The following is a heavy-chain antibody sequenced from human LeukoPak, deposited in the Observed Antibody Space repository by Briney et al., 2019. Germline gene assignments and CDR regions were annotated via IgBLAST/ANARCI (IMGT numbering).Heavy chain of an antibody. CDR2: IWHDGSNK. D-gene: IGHD2-15*01. Sequence: GRSLRLSCAASGFTCSTYGIHWVRQAPGKGLEWVAVIWHDGSNKYYSDSVKGRFTISRDNSKNTLYLQMNSLRAEDTAVYYCAKRRCSAVSCPYYFDSWGQGTLVTVSS. CDR3: AKRRCSAVSCPYYFDS. J-gene: IGHJ4*02. CDR1: GFTCSTYG. V-gene: IGHV3-33*06.